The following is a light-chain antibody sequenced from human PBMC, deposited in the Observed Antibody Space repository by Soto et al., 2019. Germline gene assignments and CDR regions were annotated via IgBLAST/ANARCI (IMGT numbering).Light chain of an antibody. CDR2: EVS. CDR1: SSDVGGYNY. CDR3: SSYAGSNNL. J-gene: IGLJ2*01. Sequence: QSVLTQPPSASGSAGQSVTISCTGTSSDVGGYNYVSWYQQHPGKAPKLMIYEVSKRPSGVPDRFSGSKSGNTASLTVSGLQAEDEADYYCSSYAGSNNLFGGGTKLTVL. V-gene: IGLV2-8*01.